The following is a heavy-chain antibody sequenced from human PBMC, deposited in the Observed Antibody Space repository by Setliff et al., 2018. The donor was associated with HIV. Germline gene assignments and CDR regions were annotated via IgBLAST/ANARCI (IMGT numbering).Heavy chain of an antibody. D-gene: IGHD4-17*01. CDR2: ISAGGGST. CDR1: GFTFSTYA. J-gene: IGHJ2*01. CDR3: AKDPTHDSYGDYYWYFDL. Sequence: PGGSLRLSCAVSGFTFSTYAMSWVRQAPGKGLEWVSTISAGGGSTYYADSVKGRFTISRDNSKNTLYLQMNSLRAEDTAVYYCAKDPTHDSYGDYYWYFDLWGRGTLVTVSS. V-gene: IGHV3-23*01.